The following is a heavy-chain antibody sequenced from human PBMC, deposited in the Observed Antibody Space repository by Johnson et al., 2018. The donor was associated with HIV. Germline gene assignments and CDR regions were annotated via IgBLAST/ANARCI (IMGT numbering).Heavy chain of an antibody. J-gene: IGHJ3*01. Sequence: VQLVESGGGVERPGESLRLSCVGSGFMFDDYAMSWVRQVPGKGLEWVSGIDWTGANAGYADSVKGRFTIFRDNAKNSLYIQMSGLREEDTALYYCARHAGGDFTYGLFQHWGQGTMVTVSS. D-gene: IGHD4-17*01. V-gene: IGHV3-20*04. CDR1: GFMFDDYA. CDR2: IDWTGANA. CDR3: ARHAGGDFTYGLFQH.